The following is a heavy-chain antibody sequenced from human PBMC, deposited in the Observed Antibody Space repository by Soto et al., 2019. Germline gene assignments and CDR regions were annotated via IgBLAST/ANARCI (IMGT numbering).Heavy chain of an antibody. D-gene: IGHD3-22*01. CDR1: GGTFSSYA. CDR2: IIPIFGTA. V-gene: IGHV1-69*13. Sequence: VKVSCKASGGTFSSYAISWVRQAPGQGLEWMGGIIPIFGTANYAQKFQGRVTITADESTSTAYMELSSLRSEDTAVYYCARPEYYYDSSGSIGGLDYWGQGTLVTVSS. CDR3: ARPEYYYDSSGSIGGLDY. J-gene: IGHJ4*02.